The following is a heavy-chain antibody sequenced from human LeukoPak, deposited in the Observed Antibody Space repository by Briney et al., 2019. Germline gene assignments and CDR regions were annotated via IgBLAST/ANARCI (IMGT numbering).Heavy chain of an antibody. CDR1: GYTFTGYY. CDR2: IYPGDSDT. V-gene: IGHV5-51*01. Sequence: GASVKVSCKASGYTFTGYYMHWVRQAPGQGLEWMGIIYPGDSDTRYSPSFQGQVTISADKFISTAYLQWSSLKASDTAMYYCARHGYYGSGSYYNVRELDYWGQGTLVTVSS. D-gene: IGHD3-10*01. CDR3: ARHGYYGSGSYYNVRELDY. J-gene: IGHJ4*02.